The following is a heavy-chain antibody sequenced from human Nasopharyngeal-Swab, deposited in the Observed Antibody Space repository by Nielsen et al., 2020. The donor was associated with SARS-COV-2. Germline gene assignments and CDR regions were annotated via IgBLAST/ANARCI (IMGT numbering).Heavy chain of an antibody. Sequence: GESLKISCAASGFTFSDFAIHWVRQASGKGLEWVGRIRSKGNTYATAYAASVKGRFIIFRDDPTNTAFLQRNSLKTEDTAVYYCTRCGGGCYSGRDYWGQGTLVTVSS. CDR1: GFTFSDFA. J-gene: IGHJ4*02. CDR2: IRSKGNTYAT. D-gene: IGHD2-15*01. V-gene: IGHV3-73*01. CDR3: TRCGGGCYSGRDY.